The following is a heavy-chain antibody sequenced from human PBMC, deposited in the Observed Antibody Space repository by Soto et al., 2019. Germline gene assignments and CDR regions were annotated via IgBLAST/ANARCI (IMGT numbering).Heavy chain of an antibody. D-gene: IGHD2-15*01. V-gene: IGHV3-21*01. CDR1: GFTFSSYS. Sequence: GGSLRLSCAASGFTFSSYSMNWVRQAPGKGLEWVSSISSSSSYIYYADSVKGRFTISRDNAKNSLYLQMNSLRAEDTAVYYCARYCRSGGSCYYYYGMDVWGQGTTVTVSS. CDR3: ARYCRSGGSCYYYYGMDV. CDR2: ISSSSSYI. J-gene: IGHJ6*02.